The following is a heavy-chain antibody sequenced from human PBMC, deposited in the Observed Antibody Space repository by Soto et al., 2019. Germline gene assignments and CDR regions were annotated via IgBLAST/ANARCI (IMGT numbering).Heavy chain of an antibody. Sequence: QVHLQQWGAGLLKPSETLSLTCAVYGGSFSGYYWSWIRQPPGKGLEWIGEINHSGSTNYNPSLKSRVTISVDTSKNQFSLKLSSVTAADTAVYYCARGLRGYSYGYTYWGQGTLVTVSS. D-gene: IGHD5-18*01. CDR2: INHSGST. CDR1: GGSFSGYY. V-gene: IGHV4-34*01. CDR3: ARGLRGYSYGYTY. J-gene: IGHJ4*02.